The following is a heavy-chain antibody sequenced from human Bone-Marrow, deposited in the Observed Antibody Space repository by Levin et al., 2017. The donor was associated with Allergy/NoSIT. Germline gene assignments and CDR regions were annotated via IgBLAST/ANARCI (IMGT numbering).Heavy chain of an antibody. CDR1: SFSFSTYG. Sequence: GESLKISCEASSFSFSTYGMHWVRQAPGKGLEWVAGSLSNGRNEYYADSVKGRFTISRDNSQSTMYLQMNGLKDGDTAVYLCAREMIFYYDSVGYYETDQDAYYFDYWGQGTTVTVSS. J-gene: IGHJ4*02. D-gene: IGHD3-22*01. V-gene: IGHV3-33*08. CDR2: SLSNGRNE. CDR3: AREMIFYYDSVGYYETDQDAYYFDY.